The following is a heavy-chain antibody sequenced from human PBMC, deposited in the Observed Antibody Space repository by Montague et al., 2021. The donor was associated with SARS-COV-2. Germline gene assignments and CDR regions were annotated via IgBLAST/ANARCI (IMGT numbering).Heavy chain of an antibody. D-gene: IGHD2-21*02. CDR2: IYYSGST. CDR1: GGSISSYY. Sequence: SETLSLTCTVSGGSISSYYWSWIRQPPGKGLEWIGYIYYSGSTYXNPSLKSRVTISVDTSKNQFSLKLSSVTAADTAVYYCASYIVVVTANSEGYDAFDIWGQGTMVTVSS. V-gene: IGHV4-59*06. J-gene: IGHJ3*02. CDR3: ASYIVVVTANSEGYDAFDI.